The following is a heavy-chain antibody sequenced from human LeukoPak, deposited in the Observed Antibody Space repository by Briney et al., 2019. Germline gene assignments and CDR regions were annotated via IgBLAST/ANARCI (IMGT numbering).Heavy chain of an antibody. CDR2: IKSKTDGGTT. Sequence: PGGSLRLSCAASGFTFSNAWMSWVRQAPGKGLEWVGRIKSKTDGGTTDYAAPVKGRFTISRDDSKNTLYLQMNSLKTEDTAVYYCTTDPRGERWLQFRGFYYWGQGTLVTVSS. V-gene: IGHV3-15*01. D-gene: IGHD5-24*01. CDR3: TTDPRGERWLQFRGFYY. J-gene: IGHJ4*02. CDR1: GFTFSNAW.